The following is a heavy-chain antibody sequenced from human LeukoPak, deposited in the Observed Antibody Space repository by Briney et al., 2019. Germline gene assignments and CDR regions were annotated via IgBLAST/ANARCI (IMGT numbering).Heavy chain of an antibody. J-gene: IGHJ5*02. D-gene: IGHD1-20*01. Sequence: SETLSLTCTVSGGSISPYYWTWIRQPPGKGLEWIGCIDTSGTTNYNPSLKSRVTISVDTSKDQFSLRLGFMTAADTAVYYCARSITGANNWFDPWGQGTLVTVSS. CDR2: IDTSGTT. CDR1: GGSISPYY. V-gene: IGHV4-4*09. CDR3: ARSITGANNWFDP.